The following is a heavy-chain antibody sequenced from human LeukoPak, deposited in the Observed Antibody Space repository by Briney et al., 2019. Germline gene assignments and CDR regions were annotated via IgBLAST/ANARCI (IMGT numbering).Heavy chain of an antibody. Sequence: GRSLRLSCAASGFTFSTYAVSWVRQAPGKGLEWVSCINGRGVSTYYADSVEGRFTIARDNSKNTLSLQMNSLRAEDTAVYYCATLYYYGSGTPNDYWGQGTLVTVSS. V-gene: IGHV3-23*01. J-gene: IGHJ4*02. CDR2: INGRGVST. CDR3: ATLYYYGSGTPNDY. CDR1: GFTFSTYA. D-gene: IGHD3-10*01.